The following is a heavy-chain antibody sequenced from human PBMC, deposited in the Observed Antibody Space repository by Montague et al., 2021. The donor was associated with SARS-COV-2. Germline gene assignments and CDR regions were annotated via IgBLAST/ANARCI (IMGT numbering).Heavy chain of an antibody. D-gene: IGHD3-22*01. CDR1: GFPFRSYT. Sequence: SLRLSCAASGFPFRSYTMNWVRQAPGKGLVWVSCISSSSSYIYYADSVKGRFTIFRDNAKNSLFLQMSSLRAEDTAVYYCARDGWTHYYDSSGYEGNFDIWGQGTMVTVSS. V-gene: IGHV3-21*01. CDR2: ISSSSSYI. CDR3: ARDGWTHYYDSSGYEGNFDI. J-gene: IGHJ3*02.